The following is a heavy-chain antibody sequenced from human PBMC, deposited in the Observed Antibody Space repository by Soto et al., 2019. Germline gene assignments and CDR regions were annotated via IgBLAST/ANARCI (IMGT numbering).Heavy chain of an antibody. V-gene: IGHV4-61*01. CDR2: IYYSGST. J-gene: IGHJ6*02. Sequence: ETLSLTCTVSGGSVSSGSYYWSWIRQPPGKGLEWIGYIYYSGSTNYNPSLKSRVTISVDTSKNQFSLKLSSVTAADTAVYYCARSSGIEMATLYYYYGMDVWGQGTTVTVSS. CDR1: GGSVSSGSYY. D-gene: IGHD5-12*01. CDR3: ARSSGIEMATLYYYYGMDV.